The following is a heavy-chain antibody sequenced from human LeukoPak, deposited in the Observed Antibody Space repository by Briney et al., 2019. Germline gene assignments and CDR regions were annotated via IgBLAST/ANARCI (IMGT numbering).Heavy chain of an antibody. CDR2: INHSGST. V-gene: IGHV4-34*01. J-gene: IGHJ3*02. CDR1: GGSISRYY. Sequence: SETLSLTCTVSGGSISRYYWSWIRQPPGKGLEWIGEINHSGSTNYNASLKSRVTISVDTSKNQFSLKLSSATAADTAVYYCARGRSGWFGEQNAFDIWGQGTMVTVSS. D-gene: IGHD3-10*01. CDR3: ARGRSGWFGEQNAFDI.